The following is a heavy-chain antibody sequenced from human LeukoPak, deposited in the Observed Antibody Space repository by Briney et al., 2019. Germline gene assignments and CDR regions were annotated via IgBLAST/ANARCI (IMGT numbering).Heavy chain of an antibody. Sequence: PSETLSLTCTVSGGSISSYYWSWIRQPPGKGLEWIGEINHSGSTNYNPSLKSRVTISVDTSKNQFSLKLSSVTAADTAVYYCARYSSSWYLSWFDPWGQGTLVTVSS. J-gene: IGHJ5*02. CDR1: GGSISSYY. CDR2: INHSGST. CDR3: ARYSSSWYLSWFDP. V-gene: IGHV4-34*01. D-gene: IGHD6-13*01.